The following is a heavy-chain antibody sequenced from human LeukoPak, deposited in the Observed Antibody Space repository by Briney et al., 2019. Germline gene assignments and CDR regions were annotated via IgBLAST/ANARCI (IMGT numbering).Heavy chain of an antibody. CDR3: ARRRDSTNNWFDP. CDR1: GYTFTSYT. V-gene: IGHV1-18*01. Sequence: GASVKVSCKASGYTFTSYTISWVRQAPGQGLEWMGWISAYNGNTKYAQKFQGRVTMTTDTSTSTAYMELRSLRSGDTAVYYCARRRDSTNNWFDPWGQGTLVTVSS. J-gene: IGHJ5*02. CDR2: ISAYNGNT. D-gene: IGHD1-1*01.